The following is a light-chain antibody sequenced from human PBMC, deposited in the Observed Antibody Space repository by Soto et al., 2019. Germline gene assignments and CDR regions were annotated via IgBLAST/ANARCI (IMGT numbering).Light chain of an antibody. CDR3: QQYGNSPPGT. J-gene: IGKJ5*01. CDR2: GAS. CDR1: QSVDNSH. Sequence: ETVLTHSPDTLYFSPGERATLSCRAIQSVDNSHVAWYQQRRRLPHRLLIDGASNRATGIPDRFSGSGSGADSTLTISRLEPEDFAVYFCQQYGNSPPGTFGQGTRLEI. V-gene: IGKV3-20*01.